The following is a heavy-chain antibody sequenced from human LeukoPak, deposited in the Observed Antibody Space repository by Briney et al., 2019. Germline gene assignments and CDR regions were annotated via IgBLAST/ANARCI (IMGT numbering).Heavy chain of an antibody. J-gene: IGHJ6*03. Sequence: GGSLRLSCAAYGFTFSSYSMNWVRQAPGKGLEWVSAISGSGGSTYYAAPVKGPFTISRDNSKNTLYLQMNSLRAEDTAVYYCAKGHRGWELLFDGCYMDVWGKGTTVTVSS. D-gene: IGHD1-26*01. CDR2: ISGSGGST. V-gene: IGHV3-23*01. CDR1: GFTFSSYS. CDR3: AKGHRGWELLFDGCYMDV.